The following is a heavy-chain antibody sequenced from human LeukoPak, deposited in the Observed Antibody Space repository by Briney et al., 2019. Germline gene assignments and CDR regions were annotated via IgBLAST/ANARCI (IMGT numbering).Heavy chain of an antibody. CDR1: GFTFSSYA. CDR2: ISCDGSNK. D-gene: IGHD4-23*01. J-gene: IGHJ4*02. CDR3: ARDMGGKGDGDY. Sequence: GGSLRLSCAASGFTFSSYAMHWVRQAPGKGLEWVAVISCDGSNKYYADSVKGRFTISRDNSKNTLYLQMNSLRAEDTAVYYCARDMGGKGDGDYWGQGTLVTVSS. V-gene: IGHV3-30-3*01.